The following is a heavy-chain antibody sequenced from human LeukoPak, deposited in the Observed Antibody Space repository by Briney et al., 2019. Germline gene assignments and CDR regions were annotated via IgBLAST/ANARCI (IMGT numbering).Heavy chain of an antibody. Sequence: SETLSLTCTVSGGSISNSRDYWAWIRQPPGKGLEWIGSIYYSGSTYYNPSLKSRVTISVDTSKNQFSLKLSSVTAADTAVYYCARVRRSPNWFDPWGQGALVTVSS. CDR2: IYYSGST. CDR3: ARVRRSPNWFDP. J-gene: IGHJ5*02. CDR1: GGSISNSRDY. V-gene: IGHV4-39*07. D-gene: IGHD1-1*01.